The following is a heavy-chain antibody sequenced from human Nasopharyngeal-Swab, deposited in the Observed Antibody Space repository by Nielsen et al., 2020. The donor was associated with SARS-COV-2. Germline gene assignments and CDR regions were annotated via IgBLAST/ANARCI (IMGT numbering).Heavy chain of an antibody. CDR3: ARGEGITGTTPGAFDI. Sequence: WIRQPPGKGLEWIGEINHSGSTNYNPSLKSRVTISVDTSKNQFSLKLSSVTAADTAVYYCARGEGITGTTPGAFDIWGQGTMVTRLL. V-gene: IGHV4-34*01. D-gene: IGHD1-7*01. J-gene: IGHJ3*02. CDR2: INHSGST.